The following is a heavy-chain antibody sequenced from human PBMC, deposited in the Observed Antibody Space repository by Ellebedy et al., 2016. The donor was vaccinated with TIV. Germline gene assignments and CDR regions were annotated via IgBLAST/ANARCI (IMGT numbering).Heavy chain of an antibody. Sequence: GGSLRLXCAISGGSIRSRYFYWGWIRQAPGKGLEWVAVIWYDGSYKYYGDSVKGRFTISRDNSKNTLYLQMNSLRVDDTAVYYCAATANHGYMDVWGKGATVTVSS. CDR3: AATANHGYMDV. V-gene: IGHV3-33*07. J-gene: IGHJ6*03. CDR2: IWYDGSYK. CDR1: GGSIRSRY.